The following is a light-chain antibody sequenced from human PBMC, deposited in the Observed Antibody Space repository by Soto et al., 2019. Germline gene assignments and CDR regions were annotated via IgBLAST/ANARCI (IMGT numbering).Light chain of an antibody. J-gene: IGKJ5*01. Sequence: EIVMTQSPATLSESPGERASLSCRASQSIRNNLAWYQQKPGQAPRLLIYDTSTRATDIPARFSGSGSGTEFTLTISRLQSEDFAVYYCQQYNNWPPITFGQGTRLEVK. CDR2: DTS. CDR3: QQYNNWPPIT. V-gene: IGKV3-15*01. CDR1: QSIRNN.